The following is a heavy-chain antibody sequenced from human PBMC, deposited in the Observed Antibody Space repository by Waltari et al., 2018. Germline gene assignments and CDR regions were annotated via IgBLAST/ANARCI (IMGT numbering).Heavy chain of an antibody. CDR3: ARSAAGTRY. V-gene: IGHV4-38-2*01. CDR2: IYHSGST. CDR1: GYSISSGYY. J-gene: IGHJ4*02. Sequence: QVQLQESGPGLVKPSETLSLTCAVSGYSISSGYYWGWIRQPPGKGLEWIGSIYHSGSTYYNPSLKRRFTISVDTSKNQFSLKLSSVTAADTAVYYCARSAAGTRYWGQGTLVTVSS. D-gene: IGHD6-13*01.